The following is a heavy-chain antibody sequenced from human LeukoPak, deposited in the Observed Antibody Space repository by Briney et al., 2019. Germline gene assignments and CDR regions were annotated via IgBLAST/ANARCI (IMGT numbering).Heavy chain of an antibody. CDR1: GFTFSSYS. J-gene: IGHJ6*02. CDR3: AREWSDFWSGYPSHQRDGMDV. CDR2: ISSTGNSI. D-gene: IGHD3-3*01. Sequence: PGGSLRLSCAASGFTFSSYSMNWVRQAPGKGLEWVSSISSTGNSIYYADSVKGRFTISRDNAKNSLYLQMNSLRAEDTAVYYCAREWSDFWSGYPSHQRDGMDVWGQGTTVTVSS. V-gene: IGHV3-21*01.